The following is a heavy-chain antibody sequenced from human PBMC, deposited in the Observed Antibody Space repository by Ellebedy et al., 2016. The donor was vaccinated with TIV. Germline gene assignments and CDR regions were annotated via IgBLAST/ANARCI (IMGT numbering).Heavy chain of an antibody. CDR1: GGTFSSYA. D-gene: IGHD3-22*01. V-gene: IGHV1-69*04. CDR2: IIPILGIA. CDR3: ASLPFYYNSSGYYYFDY. Sequence: AASVKVSCKASGGTFSSYAISWVRQAPGQGLEWMGRIIPILGIANYAQKFQGRVTITADKSTSTAYMELSSLRSEDTAVYYCASLPFYYNSSGYYYFDYWGQGTLVTVSS. J-gene: IGHJ4*02.